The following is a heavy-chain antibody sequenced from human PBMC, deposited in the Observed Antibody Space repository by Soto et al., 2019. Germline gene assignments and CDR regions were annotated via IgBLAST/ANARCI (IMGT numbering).Heavy chain of an antibody. CDR3: ARLVWGLVSY. CDR1: GGSISSSSYY. V-gene: IGHV4-39*01. CDR2: IYYSGST. D-gene: IGHD3-16*01. Sequence: QLQLQESGPGLVKPSETLSLTCTVSGGSISSSSYYWGWIRQPPGKGLEWIGNIYYSGSTYYNPSSKSRVTISVDPSKNQFSVKLTSVTAADTAVYYCARLVWGLVSYWGQGTLVTVSS. J-gene: IGHJ4*02.